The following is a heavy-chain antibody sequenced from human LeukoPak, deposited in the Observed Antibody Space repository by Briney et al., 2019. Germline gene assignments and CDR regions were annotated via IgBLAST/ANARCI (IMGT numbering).Heavy chain of an antibody. D-gene: IGHD2-15*01. Sequence: YPGGSLRLSCAASGFTFSNFGMSWVRQAPGKGLEWVSASSGSGGSTYYADSVKGRFTISRDNSKNTLYLQMNSLRAEDTAVYYCPIPSSDITGWDYWGQGTLVTVSS. CDR1: GFTFSNFG. V-gene: IGHV3-23*01. CDR2: SSGSGGST. CDR3: PIPSSDITGWDY. J-gene: IGHJ4*02.